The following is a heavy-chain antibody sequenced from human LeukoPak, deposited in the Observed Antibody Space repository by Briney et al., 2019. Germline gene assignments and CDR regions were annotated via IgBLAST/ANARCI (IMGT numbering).Heavy chain of an antibody. CDR2: IYYSGST. V-gene: IGHV4-59*01. D-gene: IGHD3-16*02. Sequence: SETLSLTCTVSGGSISSGYWSWIRQPPGKGLEWLGYIYYSGSTNYNPSLKSRVTMSVDTSKNQFSLKLTSVTAADTAVYYCARGLYDYVWGSYRNWGQGTLVTVSS. J-gene: IGHJ1*01. CDR3: ARGLYDYVWGSYRN. CDR1: GGSISSGY.